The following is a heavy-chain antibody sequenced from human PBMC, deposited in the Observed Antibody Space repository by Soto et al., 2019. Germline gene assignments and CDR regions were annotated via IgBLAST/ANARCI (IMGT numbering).Heavy chain of an antibody. Sequence: PGGSLRLSCAASGFSFSHYAMHWVRQPPGKGLEWVALISYDGENQYFTDSVRGRFTISRGNSKTAVYLEMNNLRLGDTATYYCVSPHSESSNAFDLWGQGTLVTVSS. CDR3: VSPHSESSNAFDL. V-gene: IGHV3-30*04. J-gene: IGHJ5*02. D-gene: IGHD3-10*01. CDR1: GFSFSHYA. CDR2: ISYDGENQ.